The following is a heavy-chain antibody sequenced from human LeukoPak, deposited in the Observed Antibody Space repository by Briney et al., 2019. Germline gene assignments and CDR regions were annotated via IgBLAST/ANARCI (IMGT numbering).Heavy chain of an antibody. D-gene: IGHD2-8*02. CDR3: AREGWGNYYMDV. Sequence: ASMKVSCKASGYAFSGSYLHWVRQAPGQGLEWMGWINPKSGGTNYAQKFQGRVTMTRDTSINTGYMELSGLTFDDTALYYCAREGWGNYYMDVWGNGTTVTVSS. V-gene: IGHV1-2*02. CDR1: GYAFSGSY. CDR2: INPKSGGT. J-gene: IGHJ6*03.